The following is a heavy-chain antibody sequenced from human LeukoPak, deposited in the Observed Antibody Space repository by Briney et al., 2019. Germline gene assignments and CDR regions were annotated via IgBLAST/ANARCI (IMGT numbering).Heavy chain of an antibody. CDR2: IYPDDSDT. CDR1: GYSFTSYW. Sequence: GESLQISCKGSGYSFTSYWIGWVRQMPGKGLEWMGIIYPDDSDTTYSPSFQGQVTISAVKSISTAYLQWSSLKASDTAMYYCARAPLLEWPPGCFDYWGQGTLVIVSS. J-gene: IGHJ4*02. V-gene: IGHV5-51*01. CDR3: ARAPLLEWPPGCFDY. D-gene: IGHD3-3*01.